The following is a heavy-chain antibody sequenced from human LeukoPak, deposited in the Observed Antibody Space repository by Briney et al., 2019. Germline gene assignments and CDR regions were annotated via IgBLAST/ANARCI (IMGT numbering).Heavy chain of an antibody. Sequence: SETLSLTCTVSGGSISSGSYYWSWIRQPAGKGLEWIGEIYHSGSTNYNPSLKSRVTISVDKSKNQFSLKLSSVTAADTAVYYCARDPIAAAGWDWGQGTLVTVSS. CDR1: GGSISSGSYY. CDR3: ARDPIAAAGWD. V-gene: IGHV4-61*10. J-gene: IGHJ4*02. CDR2: IYHSGST. D-gene: IGHD6-13*01.